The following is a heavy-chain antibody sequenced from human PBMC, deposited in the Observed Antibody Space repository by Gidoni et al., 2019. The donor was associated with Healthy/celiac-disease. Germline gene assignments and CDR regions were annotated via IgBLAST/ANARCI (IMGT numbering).Heavy chain of an antibody. CDR2: FDPEDGET. V-gene: IGHV1-24*01. Sequence: QVQLVQSGAAVKKPGASVQVSCKVSGYTLTELPMHWVRQAPGKGLEWMGGFDPEDGETIYAQKFQGRVTMTEDTSTDTAYMELSSLRSEDTAVYYCATDQLGTQGHYYYYMDVWGKGTTVTVSS. CDR1: GYTLTELP. CDR3: ATDQLGTQGHYYYYMDV. J-gene: IGHJ6*03. D-gene: IGHD6-13*01.